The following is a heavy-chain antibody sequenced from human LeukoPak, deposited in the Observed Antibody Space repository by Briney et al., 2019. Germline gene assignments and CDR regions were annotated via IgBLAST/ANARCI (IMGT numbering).Heavy chain of an antibody. V-gene: IGHV3-13*01. CDR1: GFTFSSYD. CDR2: IGVAGDT. Sequence: PGGSLRLSCAASGFTFSSYDMHWVRQVTGKGLEWVSAIGVAGDTYYLGSVKGRFTISRENAKNSLYLQMNSLRAGDTAVYYCASVRGIYGSGTYRDYWGQGTLVTVSS. CDR3: ASVRGIYGSGTYRDY. D-gene: IGHD3-10*01. J-gene: IGHJ4*02.